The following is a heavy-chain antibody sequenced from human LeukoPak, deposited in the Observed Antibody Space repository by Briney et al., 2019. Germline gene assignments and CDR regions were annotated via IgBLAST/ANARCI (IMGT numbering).Heavy chain of an antibody. CDR3: ANGYCSSTSCYPNY. J-gene: IGHJ4*02. CDR2: ISYDGSNK. V-gene: IGHV3-30*18. D-gene: IGHD2-2*01. CDR1: GFTFSSYG. Sequence: GGSLRLSCAASGFTFSSYGMHWVRQAPGKGLERVAVISYDGSNKYYADSVKGRFTISRDNSKNTLYLQMNSLRAEDTAVYYCANGYCSSTSCYPNYWGQGTLVTVSS.